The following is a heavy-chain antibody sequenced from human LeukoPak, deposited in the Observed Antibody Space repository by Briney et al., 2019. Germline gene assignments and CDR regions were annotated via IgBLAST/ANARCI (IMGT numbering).Heavy chain of an antibody. V-gene: IGHV3-21*01. CDR1: GFTFSSYS. CDR3: ASVDSGSYPDFDY. Sequence: GGSLRLSCAASGFTFSSYSMNWVRQAPGKGLEWVSSISSSSSYIYYADSVKGRFTISRDNAENSLYLQMNSLRVEDTAVYYCASVDSGSYPDFDYWGQGTLVTVSS. J-gene: IGHJ4*02. D-gene: IGHD1-26*01. CDR2: ISSSSSYI.